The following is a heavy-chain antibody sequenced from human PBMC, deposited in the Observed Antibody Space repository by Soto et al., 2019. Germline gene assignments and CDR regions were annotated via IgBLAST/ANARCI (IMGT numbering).Heavy chain of an antibody. J-gene: IGHJ5*02. V-gene: IGHV3-73*01. CDR3: TSQPWSDP. CDR1: GFTFSGAA. CDR2: IRSKANSYAT. Sequence: GSLRLSCAASGFTFSGAAMHWVRQASGKGLEWVGRIRSKANSYATAYAASVKGRFTISRDDSKNTAYLQMNSLKTEDTAVYSCTSQPWSDPWGQGTLVTVSS.